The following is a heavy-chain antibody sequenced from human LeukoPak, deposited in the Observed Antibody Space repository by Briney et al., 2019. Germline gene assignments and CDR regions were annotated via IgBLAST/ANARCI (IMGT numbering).Heavy chain of an antibody. J-gene: IGHJ4*02. CDR1: GFTFSSYG. CDR2: ISYDGSNK. D-gene: IGHD3-3*01. V-gene: IGHV3-30*18. Sequence: PGRSLRLSCAASGFTFSSYGMHWVRQAPGKGLDWVAVISYDGSNKYYADSVKGRFTISRDNSKNTLYLQMNSLRAEDTAVYYCAKAGPIVRFVEWLLDYWGQGTLVTVSS. CDR3: AKAGPIVRFVEWLLDY.